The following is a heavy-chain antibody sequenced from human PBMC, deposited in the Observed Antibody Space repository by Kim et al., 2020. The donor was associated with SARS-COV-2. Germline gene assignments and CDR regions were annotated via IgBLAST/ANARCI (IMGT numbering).Heavy chain of an antibody. CDR1: GGTFSSYA. V-gene: IGHV1-69*13. D-gene: IGHD3-10*01. CDR2: IIPIFGTA. J-gene: IGHJ6*02. Sequence: SVKVSCKASGGTFSSYAISWVRQAPGQGLEWMGGIIPIFGTANYAQKFQGRVTITADESTSTAYMELSSLRSEDTAVYYCARDRRVTFGEPQSAFPFSTYYYYYYGMDVWGQGTTVTVSS. CDR3: ARDRRVTFGEPQSAFPFSTYYYYYYGMDV.